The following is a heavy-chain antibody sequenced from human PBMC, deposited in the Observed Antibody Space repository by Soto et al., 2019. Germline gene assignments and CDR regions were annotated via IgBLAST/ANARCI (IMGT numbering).Heavy chain of an antibody. J-gene: IGHJ4*02. CDR3: ARGVTTVTTIDY. CDR2: IYHSGST. Sequence: QLQLQESGSGLVKPSQTLSLTCAVSGGSISSGGYSCNWIRQPPGKGLEWIGYIYHSGSTYYNPSLTLPVPISVDRSKNQVSLQLSSVTAADTRVYYCARGVTTVTTIDYWGQGTLGTVSS. D-gene: IGHD4-17*01. CDR1: GGSISSGGYS. V-gene: IGHV4-30-2*01.